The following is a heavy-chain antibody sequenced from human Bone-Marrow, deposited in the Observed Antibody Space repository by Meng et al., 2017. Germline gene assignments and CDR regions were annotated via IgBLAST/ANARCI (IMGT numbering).Heavy chain of an antibody. CDR1: GFTFSSYA. CDR3: ARGVLRYFDWLSQGGDY. V-gene: IGHV3-30*04. Sequence: GESLKISCAASGFTFSSYAMHWVRQAPGKGLEWVAVISYDGSNKYYADSVKGRFTISRDNSKNTLYLQMNSLRAEDTAVYYCARGVLRYFDWLSQGGDYWGQGTLVTGYS. D-gene: IGHD3-9*01. CDR2: ISYDGSNK. J-gene: IGHJ4*02.